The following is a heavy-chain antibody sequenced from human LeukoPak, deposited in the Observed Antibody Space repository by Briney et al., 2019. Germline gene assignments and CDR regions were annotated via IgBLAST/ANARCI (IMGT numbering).Heavy chain of an antibody. V-gene: IGHV1-8*01. Sequence: ASVKVSCKASGYTFTSYDINWVRQATGQGLEWMGWMNPNSGNTDYAQKFQGRVTMTRNTSISTAYMELSSLRSEDTAVYYCAARSDYDIFDYWGQGTLVTVSS. D-gene: IGHD3-9*01. CDR3: AARSDYDIFDY. CDR2: MNPNSGNT. J-gene: IGHJ4*02. CDR1: GYTFTSYD.